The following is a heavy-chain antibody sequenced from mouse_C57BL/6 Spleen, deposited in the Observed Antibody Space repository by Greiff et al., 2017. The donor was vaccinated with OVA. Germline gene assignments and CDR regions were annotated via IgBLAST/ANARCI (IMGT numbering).Heavy chain of an antibody. V-gene: IGHV1-5*01. Sequence: EVSMQGAVAVLARPGASVKMSCKTSGYTFTTSCMHWVKQRPGQGLEWIGAIYPGNSDTSYNQKFKGKAKLTAVTSASTAYMELSSLTNEDSAVYYCTHSNYDWYFDVWGTGTTVTVSS. CDR1: GYTFTTSC. CDR2: IYPGNSDT. CDR3: THSNYDWYFDV. D-gene: IGHD2-5*01. J-gene: IGHJ1*03.